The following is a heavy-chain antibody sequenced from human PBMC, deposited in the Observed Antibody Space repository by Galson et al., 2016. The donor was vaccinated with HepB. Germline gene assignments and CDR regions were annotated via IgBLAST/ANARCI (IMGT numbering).Heavy chain of an antibody. CDR3: AKGQLIVVVPAAGNWFGP. J-gene: IGHJ5*02. Sequence: SLRLSCAASGFTFSSYGMHWVRQAPGTGLEWVSTINGGGGKTHHADSVKGRFTISRDNSKSTLYLQMNGLTAEDTAIYYCAKGQLIVVVPAAGNWFGPWGPGTQVTVSS. CDR2: INGGGGKT. V-gene: IGHV3-23*01. D-gene: IGHD2-2*01. CDR1: GFTFSSYG.